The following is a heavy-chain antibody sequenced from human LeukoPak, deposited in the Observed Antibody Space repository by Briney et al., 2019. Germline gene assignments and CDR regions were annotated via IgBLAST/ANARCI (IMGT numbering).Heavy chain of an antibody. J-gene: IGHJ4*02. Sequence: GGSLRLSCAASGFTFSSYSMSWVRQAPGKGLEWVSSITSSSSYIYYADSVKGRFTISRDNAKNSLYLQMNSLRAEDTAVYYCAKIRRAYYDFWSGIDYWGQGTLVTVSS. CDR1: GFTFSSYS. CDR3: AKIRRAYYDFWSGIDY. V-gene: IGHV3-21*01. CDR2: ITSSSSYI. D-gene: IGHD3-3*01.